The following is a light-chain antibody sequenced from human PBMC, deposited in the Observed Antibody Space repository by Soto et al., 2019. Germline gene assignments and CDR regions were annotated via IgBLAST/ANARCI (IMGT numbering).Light chain of an antibody. CDR1: TSNFGTKS. V-gene: IGLV1-44*01. CDR3: ASWDDILHGPL. J-gene: IGLJ2*01. CDR2: NSD. Sequence: QSALTQPPSASGTPGQRVTISCSGATSNFGTKSVNWYQHLPGAAPRLLIYNSDQRPSGVPDRFSGSKCGTSASLAISGLQSADEGDYFCASWDDILHGPLFGGGTKLTVL.